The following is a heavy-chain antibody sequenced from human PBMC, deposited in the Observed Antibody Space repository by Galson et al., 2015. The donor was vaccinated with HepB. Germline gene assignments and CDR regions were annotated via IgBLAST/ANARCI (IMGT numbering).Heavy chain of an antibody. Sequence: QSGAEVKKPGESLRISCKGSGYSFTSYWISWVRQVPGKGLEWMGRIDPSDSYTNYSPSFQGHVTISANKSVSTAYLQWSSLKASDTAMYYCARHPSHNSVWYDLDNWFDSWGQGTLVTVSS. V-gene: IGHV5-10-1*01. CDR2: IDPSDSYT. J-gene: IGHJ5*01. CDR3: ARHPSHNSVWYDLDNWFDS. D-gene: IGHD6-13*01. CDR1: GYSFTSYW.